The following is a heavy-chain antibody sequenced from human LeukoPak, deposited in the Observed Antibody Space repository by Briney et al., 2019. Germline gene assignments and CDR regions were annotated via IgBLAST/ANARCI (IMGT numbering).Heavy chain of an antibody. CDR1: NGPITSTKW. CDR3: ASSSLVVVVTYGFDI. CDR2: IFHTGST. D-gene: IGHD2-21*01. V-gene: IGHV4-4*02. Sequence: SGTLSLTCTVSNGPITSTKWWSWVRQPPGKGLEWIGEIFHTGSTNYNPSFNSRVTMSVDKSKNQFSPNLKSVTAADTALYYCASSSLVVVVTYGFDIWGRGTAVTVSS. J-gene: IGHJ3*02.